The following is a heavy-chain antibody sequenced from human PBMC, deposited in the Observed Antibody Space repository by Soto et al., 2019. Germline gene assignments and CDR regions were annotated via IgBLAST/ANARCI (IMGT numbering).Heavy chain of an antibody. D-gene: IGHD2-2*01. CDR1: GFTVSSYR. Sequence: GGSLRLSCAASGFTVSSYRVSWVRQAPGKGLEWVSVIYSAGSADFADSVKGRFTISRDNSKNTLYLQMSSLRAEDTAVYYCARVPSTSYHYFDYWGQGTLVTVSS. CDR3: ARVPSTSYHYFDY. V-gene: IGHV3-66*01. J-gene: IGHJ4*02. CDR2: IYSAGSA.